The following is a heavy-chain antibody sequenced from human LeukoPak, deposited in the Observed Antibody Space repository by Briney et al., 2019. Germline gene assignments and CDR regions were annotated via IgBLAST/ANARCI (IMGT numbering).Heavy chain of an antibody. CDR3: ARDLSGVAGYTYGRGIDY. Sequence: GGSLRLSCAASGFTFSSYSMNWVRQAPGKGLEWVANIKKDGSEKYYVDSVKGRFTISRDNAKTSLYLQMNSLRAEDTAVYYCARDLSGVAGYTYGRGIDYWGQGTLVTVSS. CDR1: GFTFSSYS. V-gene: IGHV3-7*01. D-gene: IGHD5-18*01. J-gene: IGHJ4*02. CDR2: IKKDGSEK.